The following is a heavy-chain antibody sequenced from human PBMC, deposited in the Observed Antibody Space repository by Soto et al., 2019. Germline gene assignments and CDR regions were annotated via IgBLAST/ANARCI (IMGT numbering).Heavy chain of an antibody. CDR1: CGSISSGGSY. Sequence: PSETLSLTCTVSCGSISSGGSYWNWIRQHPGKGLEWIGYIAYSGSTYYNPSLQSRVTISVDTSKNQFSLKLRSVTAADTAVYYCARDGTVTTGQGTFYYGFDVWGQGTTVTVSS. CDR3: ARDGTVTTGQGTFYYGFDV. CDR2: IAYSGST. D-gene: IGHD4-17*01. V-gene: IGHV4-31*03. J-gene: IGHJ6*02.